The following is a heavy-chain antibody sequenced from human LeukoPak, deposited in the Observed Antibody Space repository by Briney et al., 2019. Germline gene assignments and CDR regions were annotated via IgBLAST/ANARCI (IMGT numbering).Heavy chain of an antibody. CDR2: ISVYNGNT. D-gene: IGHD3-22*01. Sequence: ASVKVSCKASGYTFSSYGISWVRQAPGEGLEWMGWISVYNGNTNYAQKLQGRVTMTTDTSTSTAYMELRSLRSDDTAVYYCARDFAYYYESGLDYWGQGTQVTVSS. V-gene: IGHV1-18*01. CDR3: ARDFAYYYESGLDY. CDR1: GYTFSSYG. J-gene: IGHJ4*02.